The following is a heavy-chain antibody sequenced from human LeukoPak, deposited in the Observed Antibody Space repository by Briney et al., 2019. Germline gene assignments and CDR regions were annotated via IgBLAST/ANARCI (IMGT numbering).Heavy chain of an antibody. CDR3: ARFLYYDRTGYGFDY. J-gene: IGHJ4*02. CDR2: IIPIFGTA. CDR1: GGTFSSYA. D-gene: IGHD3-22*01. Sequence: SVKVSCKASGGTFSSYAISWVRQAPGQGLEWMGRIIPIFGTANYAQKFQGRVTITTDESTSTAYMELSSLRSEDTAVYYCARFLYYDRTGYGFDYWGQGTLVTVSS. V-gene: IGHV1-69*05.